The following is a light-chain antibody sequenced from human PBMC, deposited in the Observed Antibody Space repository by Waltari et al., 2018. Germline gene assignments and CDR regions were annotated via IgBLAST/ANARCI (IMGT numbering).Light chain of an antibody. J-gene: IGLJ3*02. CDR1: ISNIVSNA. CDR2: SNN. CDR3: AARDDSLNGWV. V-gene: IGLV1-44*01. Sequence: QSVLTQPPSASGTPGQRVTISCSGSISNIVSNAVNWYQQLPGTAPKLLIYSNNQRPSGVPARFSGSKSGTSASLAISGLQSEDEADYYCAARDDSLNGWVFGGGTKLTVL.